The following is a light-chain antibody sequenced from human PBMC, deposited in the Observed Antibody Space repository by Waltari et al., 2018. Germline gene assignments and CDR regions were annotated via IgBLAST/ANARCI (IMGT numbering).Light chain of an antibody. CDR2: AIH. J-gene: IGLJ3*02. CDR1: ASNTGAGYD. Sequence: QSVLTQPPSVSGAPGQRVTVSCTGSASNTGAGYDVQWYQQFPGRAPRLVIHAIHSRPARVPDRFSATKSGSSASLAITGLQAEDEADYYCQSFDNTLNECVFGGGTKVTVL. V-gene: IGLV1-40*01. CDR3: QSFDNTLNECV.